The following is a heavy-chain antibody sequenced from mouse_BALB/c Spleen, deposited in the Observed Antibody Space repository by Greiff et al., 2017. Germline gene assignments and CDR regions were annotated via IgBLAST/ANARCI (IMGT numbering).Heavy chain of an antibody. CDR2: IDPANGNT. CDR1: GFNIKDTY. D-gene: IGHD2-14*01. Sequence: VQLQQSGAELVKPGASVKLSCTASGFNIKDTYMHWVKQRPEQGLEWIGRIDPANGNTKYDPKFQGKATITADTSSNTAYLQLSSLTSEDTAVYYCARHYRYGRYAMDYWGQGTSVTVSS. CDR3: ARHYRYGRYAMDY. J-gene: IGHJ4*01. V-gene: IGHV14-3*02.